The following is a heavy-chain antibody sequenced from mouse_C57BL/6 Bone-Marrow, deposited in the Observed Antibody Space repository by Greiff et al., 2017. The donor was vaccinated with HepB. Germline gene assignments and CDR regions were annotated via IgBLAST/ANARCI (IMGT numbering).Heavy chain of an antibody. J-gene: IGHJ1*03. D-gene: IGHD1-1*01. Sequence: QVQLQQSGAELARPGASVKLSCKASGYTFTSYWMHWVKQRPGQGLEWIGVIDPSDSYTNYNQKFKGKATLTVDTSSSTAYMQLSSLTSEDSAVYYCAHYGSSSYWYFDVWGTGTTVTVSS. CDR2: IDPSDSYT. CDR1: GYTFTSYW. V-gene: IGHV1-59*01. CDR3: AHYGSSSYWYFDV.